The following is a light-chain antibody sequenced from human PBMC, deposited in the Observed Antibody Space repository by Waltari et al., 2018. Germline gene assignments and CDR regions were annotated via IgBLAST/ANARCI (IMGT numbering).Light chain of an antibody. Sequence: EIVLTQSPATLSLSPGERATLSCRASKSARSYVAWYQQKPGQAPRLLIYDTSKRATGIPVRCSGSGSGTDFTLTISSLEPEDCAVYYCQQRSEWPLTFGGGTKVEIK. V-gene: IGKV3-11*01. CDR2: DTS. J-gene: IGKJ4*01. CDR1: KSARSY. CDR3: QQRSEWPLT.